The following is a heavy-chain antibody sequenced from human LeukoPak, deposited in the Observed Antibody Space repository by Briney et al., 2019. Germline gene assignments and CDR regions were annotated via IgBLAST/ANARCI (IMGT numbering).Heavy chain of an antibody. Sequence: SETLSLTCAVYGGSFSGYYWSWIRQPPGKGLEWIGEINHSGSTNYNPSLKSRVTISVDTSKNQFSLKLSSVTAADTAVYYCAIGSGWQFDYWGQGTLVTVSS. CDR1: GGSFSGYY. V-gene: IGHV4-34*01. D-gene: IGHD6-19*01. CDR3: AIGSGWQFDY. CDR2: INHSGST. J-gene: IGHJ4*02.